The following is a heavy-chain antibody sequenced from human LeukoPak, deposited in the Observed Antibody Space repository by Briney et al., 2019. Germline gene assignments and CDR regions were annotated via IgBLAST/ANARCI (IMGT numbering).Heavy chain of an antibody. J-gene: IGHJ6*03. CDR2: IIPIFGTA. V-gene: IGHV1-69*13. CDR3: ARDMGPYGETYYYYYYMDV. Sequence: SVKVSCKASGGTFSSYAISWVRQAPGQGLEWMGGIIPIFGTADYAQKFQGRVTITADESTSTAYMELSSLRSEDTAVYYCARDMGPYGETYYYYYYMDVWGKGTTVTVSS. D-gene: IGHD4-17*01. CDR1: GGTFSSYA.